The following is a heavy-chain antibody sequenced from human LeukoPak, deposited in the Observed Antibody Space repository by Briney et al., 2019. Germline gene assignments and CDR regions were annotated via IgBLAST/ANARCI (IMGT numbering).Heavy chain of an antibody. D-gene: IGHD3-16*01. J-gene: IGHJ4*02. Sequence: ASVKVSCKTSGYTFTSYGISWVRQAPGQGLEWMGWTSSFSDNTKYAEKFQGRATMTTEISTSTAYMELRSLRFDDTAVYYCARVQVKTRGSYFRDDYWGQGTLVTVSS. CDR3: ARVQVKTRGSYFRDDY. CDR1: GYTFTSYG. CDR2: TSSFSDNT. V-gene: IGHV1-18*01.